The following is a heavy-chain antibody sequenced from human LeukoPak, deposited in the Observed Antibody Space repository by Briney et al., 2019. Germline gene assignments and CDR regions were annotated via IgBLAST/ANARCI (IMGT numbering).Heavy chain of an antibody. J-gene: IGHJ4*02. V-gene: IGHV3-23*01. Sequence: GGSLRLSCAASGFTFSSYAMSWVRQAPGKGLEWVSAISGSGGSTYYADSVKGRFTISRDNSKNTLYLQMNSLRAEDTAVYYCAKEGAARPPRNQYFDYWGQGTLVTVSS. CDR1: GFTFSSYA. CDR3: AKEGAARPPRNQYFDY. CDR2: ISGSGGST. D-gene: IGHD6-6*01.